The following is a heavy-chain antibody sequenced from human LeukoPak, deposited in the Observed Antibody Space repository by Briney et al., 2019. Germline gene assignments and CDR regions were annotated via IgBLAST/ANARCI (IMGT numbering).Heavy chain of an antibody. CDR3: ARVILRPYFYYHMDV. J-gene: IGHJ6*03. CDR2: LYSGGNT. CDR1: GFTFSSYA. D-gene: IGHD2-21*01. Sequence: GGSLRLSCAASGFTFSSYAMSWVRQAPGKGLEWVSVLYSGGNTIYADSVKGRFTISRDNSKNTLYLQMNSLRAEDTAVYYCARVILRPYFYYHMDVWGKGTTVTISS. V-gene: IGHV3-66*01.